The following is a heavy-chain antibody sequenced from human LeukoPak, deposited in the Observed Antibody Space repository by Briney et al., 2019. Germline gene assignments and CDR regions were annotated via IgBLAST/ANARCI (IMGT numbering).Heavy chain of an antibody. CDR3: AATGFTTANDRDY. CDR1: GFTFSSYS. D-gene: IGHD3-22*01. V-gene: IGHV3-21*01. CDR2: ISSSSSYI. J-gene: IGHJ4*02. Sequence: GGSLRLSCAASGFTFSSYSMNWVRQAPGKGLEWVSSISSSSSYIYYADSVKGRFTISRDNAENSLYLQMNSLRAEDTAVYYCAATGFTTANDRDYWGQGTLVTVSS.